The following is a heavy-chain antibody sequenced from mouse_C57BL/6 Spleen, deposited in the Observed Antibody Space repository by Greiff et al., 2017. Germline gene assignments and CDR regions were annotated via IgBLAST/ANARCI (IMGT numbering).Heavy chain of an antibody. CDR3: ARGADYYAMDY. Sequence: VQLQQSGAELVKPGASVKISCKASGYAFSSYWMNWVKQRPGKGLEWIGQIYPGDGDTNYNGKFKGKATLTADKSSSTAYMQLSSLTSEDSAVYFCARGADYYAMDYWGQGTSVTVSS. J-gene: IGHJ4*01. V-gene: IGHV1-80*01. CDR2: IYPGDGDT. CDR1: GYAFSSYW.